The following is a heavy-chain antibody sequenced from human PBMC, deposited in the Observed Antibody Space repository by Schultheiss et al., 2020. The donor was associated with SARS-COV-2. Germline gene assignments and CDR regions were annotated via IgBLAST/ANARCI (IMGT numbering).Heavy chain of an antibody. CDR2: MNPNSGNT. CDR3: ARESPKAGDGYKVPSAFDI. Sequence: ASVKVSCKVSGYTLTELSMHWVRQAPGQGLEWMGWMNPNSGNTGYAQKFQGRVTMTRNTSISTAYMELSSLRSEDTAVYYCARESPKAGDGYKVPSAFDIWGQGTMVTVSS. D-gene: IGHD5-24*01. J-gene: IGHJ3*02. CDR1: GYTLTELS. V-gene: IGHV1-8*01.